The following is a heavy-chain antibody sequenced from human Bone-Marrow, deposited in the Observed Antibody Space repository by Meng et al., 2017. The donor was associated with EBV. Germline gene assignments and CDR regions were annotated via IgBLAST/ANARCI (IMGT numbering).Heavy chain of an antibody. CDR1: GEALSGCS. Sequence: QVQLQQWGAGLFKPSDTLSFSCVVNGEALSGCSVSWVLQAPGNGLEFIAEIKHSGSTKYNPSLKNRVTISVYPSKSQFSLRLSSVSAADTAVYYCARATGGSTGYFRWGQGTLVTVSS. CDR2: IKHSGST. V-gene: IGHV4-34*01. CDR3: ARATGGSTGYFR. D-gene: IGHD3-9*01. J-gene: IGHJ4*02.